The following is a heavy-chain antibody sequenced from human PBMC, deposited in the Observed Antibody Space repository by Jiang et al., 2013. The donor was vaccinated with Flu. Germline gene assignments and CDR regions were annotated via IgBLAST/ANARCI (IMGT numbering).Heavy chain of an antibody. V-gene: IGHV1-18*01. CDR1: GYTFTSYG. D-gene: IGHD3-22*01. CDR3: ARELTYYYDSSGYPLIDY. CDR2: ISAYNGNT. Sequence: SVKVSCKASGYTFTSYGISWVRQAPGQGLEWMGWISAYNGNTNYAQKLQGRVTMTTDTSTSTAYMELRSLRSDDTAVYYCARELTYYYDSSGYPLIDYWGQGTLVTVSS. J-gene: IGHJ4*02.